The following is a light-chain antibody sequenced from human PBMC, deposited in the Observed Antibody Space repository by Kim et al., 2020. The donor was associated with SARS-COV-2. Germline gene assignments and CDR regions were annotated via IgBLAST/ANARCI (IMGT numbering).Light chain of an antibody. V-gene: IGKV3-20*01. Sequence: LPQSPGTLSLSPGERTTLSCRASHSVSSTGVARLVIYGASSRATGIPDRFNGSGSGTDFILTISRLEPEDFAVYYCQQYNYSPPMFGQGTRLEIK. CDR3: QQYNYSPPM. CDR2: GAS. J-gene: IGKJ5*01. CDR1: HSVSST.